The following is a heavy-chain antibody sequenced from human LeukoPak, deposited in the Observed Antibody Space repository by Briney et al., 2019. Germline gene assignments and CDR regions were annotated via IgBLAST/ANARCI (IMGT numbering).Heavy chain of an antibody. Sequence: GGSLRLSCAASGFTVSSNYMSWVRQAPGKGLEWVSVIYSGGSTYYVDSVKGRFTISRDNSKNTLSLQMNSLRAEDTAVYYCARTYYDSSGYYSGAGDYWGQGTLVTVSS. V-gene: IGHV3-66*01. CDR2: IYSGGST. D-gene: IGHD3-22*01. CDR1: GFTVSSNY. CDR3: ARTYYDSSGYYSGAGDY. J-gene: IGHJ4*02.